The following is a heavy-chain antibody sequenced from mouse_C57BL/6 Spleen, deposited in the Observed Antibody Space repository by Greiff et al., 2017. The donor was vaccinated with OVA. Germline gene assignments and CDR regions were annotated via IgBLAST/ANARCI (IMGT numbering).Heavy chain of an antibody. Sequence: DVKLQESGPGLVKPSQSLSLTCSVTGYSITSGYYWNWIRQFPGNKLAWMGYISYDGSNNYNPSLKNRISITRDTSKNQFFLKLNSVTTEDTATYYCAEAGDYDNYYAMDYWGQGTSVTVSS. V-gene: IGHV3-6*01. CDR3: AEAGDYDNYYAMDY. D-gene: IGHD2-4*01. CDR1: GYSITSGYY. CDR2: ISYDGSN. J-gene: IGHJ4*01.